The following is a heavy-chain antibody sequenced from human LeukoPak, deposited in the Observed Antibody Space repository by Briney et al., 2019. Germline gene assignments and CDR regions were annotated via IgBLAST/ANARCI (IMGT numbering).Heavy chain of an antibody. Sequence: GGSLRLSCAASGFTFSSYSMNWVRQAPGKGLEWVSHIGRGITYADSVKGRFTISRDNTKNSVYLQMNSLRAEDTAVYYCAKGRYYYGSGSYYSDYWGQGTLVTVSS. CDR2: IGRGI. D-gene: IGHD3-10*01. CDR3: AKGRYYYGSGSYYSDY. J-gene: IGHJ4*02. V-gene: IGHV3-48*04. CDR1: GFTFSSYS.